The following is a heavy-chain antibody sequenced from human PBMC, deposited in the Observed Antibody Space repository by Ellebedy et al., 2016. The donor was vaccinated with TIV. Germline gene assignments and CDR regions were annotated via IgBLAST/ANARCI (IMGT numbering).Heavy chain of an antibody. V-gene: IGHV3-21*01. Sequence: GESLKISXIASGFRFSDSGMAWVRQAPGKGLEWVSTVGVTNDDTHYADSVRGRFTVSRDNAKNSLYLQMNSLRDEDTAVYYCAREPANWGPYYFDYWGQGTLVTVSS. CDR3: AREPANWGPYYFDY. CDR2: VGVTNDDT. D-gene: IGHD7-27*01. CDR1: GFRFSDSG. J-gene: IGHJ4*02.